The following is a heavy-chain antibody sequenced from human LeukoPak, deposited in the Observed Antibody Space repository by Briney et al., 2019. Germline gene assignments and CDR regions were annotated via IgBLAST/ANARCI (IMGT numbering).Heavy chain of an antibody. V-gene: IGHV4-4*02. Sequence: SETLSLTCAVSGASISSSNWWSWVRQPPGKGLEWIGEMYHSGSSNYNPSLKSRVIISVDKSKNQFSLKVNSVTAADTAVYYCAVSTGWYKIDYWGQGTLVTVSP. CDR1: GASISSSNW. J-gene: IGHJ4*02. CDR3: AVSTGWYKIDY. CDR2: MYHSGSS. D-gene: IGHD6-19*01.